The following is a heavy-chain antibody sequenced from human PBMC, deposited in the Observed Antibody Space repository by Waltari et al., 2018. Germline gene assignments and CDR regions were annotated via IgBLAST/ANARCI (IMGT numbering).Heavy chain of an antibody. CDR2: INWNGGST. CDR3: AREKLMGEYIDY. Sequence: EVQLVESGGGVRRPGGSLRLSCAASGFNFEDHGMGWVRQGPGKGLEWGCSINWNGGSTCYADSVMGRVTISRDNAKNSLYLQMNSLRADDTALYYCAREKLMGEYIDYWGQGTLVTVSS. D-gene: IGHD2-15*01. CDR1: GFNFEDHG. V-gene: IGHV3-20*04. J-gene: IGHJ4*02.